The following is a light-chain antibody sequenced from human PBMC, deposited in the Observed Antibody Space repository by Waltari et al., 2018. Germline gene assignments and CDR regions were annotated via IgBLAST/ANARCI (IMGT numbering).Light chain of an antibody. J-gene: IGLJ3*02. CDR1: APDLGGYNY. Sequence: QSALTQPASVSGSPGQSIPISCPGTAPDLGGYNYVSWSQQRPGKPPKLVIFDVSSRPAGSSNRFSGSKFGKTASLSISGLQPEDEAGYYCCSFTSSSTWVFGGGTKLTVL. CDR3: CSFTSSSTWV. V-gene: IGLV2-14*01. CDR2: DVS.